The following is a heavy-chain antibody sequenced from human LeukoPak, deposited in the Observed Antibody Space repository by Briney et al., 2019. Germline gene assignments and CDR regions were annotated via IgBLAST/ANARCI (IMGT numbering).Heavy chain of an antibody. CDR2: IYYRGNT. V-gene: IGHV4-59*01. Sequence: SETLSLTCTVSGGSISSYYWSWIRQPPGKRLEWIGYIYYRGNTKYNPSLKSRVTISVDTSKNQFSLKLSSVTAADTAVYYCARAPYFSESSGYYGFFQHWGQGTLVTVSS. J-gene: IGHJ1*01. CDR3: ARAPYFSESSGYYGFFQH. CDR1: GGSISSYY. D-gene: IGHD3-22*01.